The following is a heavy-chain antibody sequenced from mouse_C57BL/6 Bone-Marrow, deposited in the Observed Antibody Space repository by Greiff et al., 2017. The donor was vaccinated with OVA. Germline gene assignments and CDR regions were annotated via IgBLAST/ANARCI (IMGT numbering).Heavy chain of an antibody. Sequence: QVQLKQPGAELVKPGASVKLSCKASGYTFTSYWMHWVKQRPGQGLEWIGMIHPNSGSTNYNEKFKSKATLTVDKSSSTAYMQLSSLTSEDSAVYYCAGPYYRFAYWGQGTLVTVSA. D-gene: IGHD2-10*01. J-gene: IGHJ3*01. CDR1: GYTFTSYW. CDR2: IHPNSGST. CDR3: AGPYYRFAY. V-gene: IGHV1-64*01.